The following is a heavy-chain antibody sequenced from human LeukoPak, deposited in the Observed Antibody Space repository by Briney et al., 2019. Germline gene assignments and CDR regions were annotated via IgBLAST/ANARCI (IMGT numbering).Heavy chain of an antibody. V-gene: IGHV3-48*01. J-gene: IGHJ6*02. D-gene: IGHD1-26*01. CDR1: GLTFSSYS. Sequence: PGGSLRLSCAASGLTFSSYSMNWVRQAPGKGLEWVSYISSSSSTIYYADSVKGRFTISRDNAKNSLYLQMNSLRAEDTAVYYCASLFGATPAYYYYGMDVWGQGTTVTVSS. CDR3: ASLFGATPAYYYYGMDV. CDR2: ISSSSSTI.